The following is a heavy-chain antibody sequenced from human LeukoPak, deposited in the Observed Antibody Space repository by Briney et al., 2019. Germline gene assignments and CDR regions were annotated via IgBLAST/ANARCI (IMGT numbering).Heavy chain of an antibody. CDR1: GYSISSGYY. CDR2: IYHSGST. D-gene: IGHD5-18*01. CDR3: AWGYCYGYDY. J-gene: IGHJ4*02. V-gene: IGHV4-38-2*01. Sequence: SETLSLTCAVSGYSISSGYYWGWIRQPPGKGLEWIGSIYHSGSTYYNPSLKSRVTISVDTSKNQFSLKLSSVTAADTAVYYCAWGYCYGYDYWGQGTLVTVSS.